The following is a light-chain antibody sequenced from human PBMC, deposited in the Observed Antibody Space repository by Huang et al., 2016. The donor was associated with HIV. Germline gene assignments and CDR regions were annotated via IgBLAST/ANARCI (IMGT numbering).Light chain of an antibody. Sequence: EVVLTQSPGTLSLSPGERATLSGRASQSVSSSYTAWYQQKPGQAPRLLIYGSFRRATGIPDRFSGSGSGTDFTLTISRLEPEDFAVYYCQHYGSAFGQGTKVEIK. J-gene: IGKJ1*01. CDR1: QSVSSSY. CDR2: GSF. V-gene: IGKV3-20*01. CDR3: QHYGSA.